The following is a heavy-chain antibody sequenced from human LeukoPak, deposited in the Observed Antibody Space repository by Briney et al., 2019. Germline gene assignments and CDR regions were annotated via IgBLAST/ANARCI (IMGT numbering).Heavy chain of an antibody. CDR1: GFTFSSYS. Sequence: GGSLRLSCAASGFTFSSYSMNWVRQVPGKGLEWVSSISSSSSYIYYADSVKGRFTISRDNAKNSLYLQMNSLRAEDTAVYYCWGKGYSGSYSTHDTDIWGQGTMVTVSS. CDR2: ISSSSSYI. V-gene: IGHV3-21*01. CDR3: WGKGYSGSYSTHDTDI. J-gene: IGHJ3*02. D-gene: IGHD1-26*01.